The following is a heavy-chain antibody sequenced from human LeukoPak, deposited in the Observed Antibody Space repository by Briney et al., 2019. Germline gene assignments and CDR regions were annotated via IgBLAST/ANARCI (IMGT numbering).Heavy chain of an antibody. J-gene: IGHJ4*02. Sequence: TGGSLRLSCAASGFTVSSNYMSWVRQAPGKGLEWVSVIYSGGRTYYADSVKGRFTISRDNSKNTLYLQINSLRAEDTAVYYCARLGNSGYYFDYWGQGTLVTVSS. CDR3: ARLGNSGYYFDY. CDR2: IYSGGRT. V-gene: IGHV3-53*01. CDR1: GFTVSSNY. D-gene: IGHD4-23*01.